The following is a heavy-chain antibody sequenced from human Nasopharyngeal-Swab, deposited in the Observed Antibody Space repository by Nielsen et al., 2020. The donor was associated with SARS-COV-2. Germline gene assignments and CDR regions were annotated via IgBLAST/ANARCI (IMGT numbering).Heavy chain of an antibody. V-gene: IGHV4-34*01. J-gene: IGHJ6*02. CDR2: TRHSGSG. Sequence: WIRQPPGKGLEWIGETRHSGSGNYKPSLNSRVSMSVDASKNQFSLKLDSVTAADTAVYYCARGGRHGCSSANRLCAIDVWGQGATVTVSS. D-gene: IGHD2-2*01. CDR3: ARGGRHGCSSANRLCAIDV.